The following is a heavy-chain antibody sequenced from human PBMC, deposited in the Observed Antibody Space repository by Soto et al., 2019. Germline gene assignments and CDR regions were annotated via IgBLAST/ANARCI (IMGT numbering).Heavy chain of an antibody. D-gene: IGHD4-17*01. Sequence: EGQLLESGGGLVQPGASLRLSCATSGFTFSTYTMAWVRQAPGRGPEWVSGIAQNGGTYYADSVKGRFTISRDNSRNTVSLQMIALKGEDTAIYYCAKDMRPDGVWDFDSWGQGTLVTVAS. V-gene: IGHV3-23*01. CDR3: AKDMRPDGVWDFDS. J-gene: IGHJ4*02. CDR1: GFTFSTYT. CDR2: IAQNGGT.